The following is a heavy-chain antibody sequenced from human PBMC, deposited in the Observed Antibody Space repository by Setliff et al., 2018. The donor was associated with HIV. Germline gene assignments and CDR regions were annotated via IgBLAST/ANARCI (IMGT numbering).Heavy chain of an antibody. V-gene: IGHV1-18*01. CDR2: ISGFNGNT. D-gene: IGHD6-19*01. Sequence: EASVKVSCKASGGTFSNYAISWVRQAPGQGLEWMGWISGFNGNTKYAQSFQDRVAMTTETATSTAYMEMRSLRSDDTAVYFCARVPYRSAWFSGGHDAFDIWGQGTMVTVSS. CDR1: GGTFSNYA. CDR3: ARVPYRSAWFSGGHDAFDI. J-gene: IGHJ3*02.